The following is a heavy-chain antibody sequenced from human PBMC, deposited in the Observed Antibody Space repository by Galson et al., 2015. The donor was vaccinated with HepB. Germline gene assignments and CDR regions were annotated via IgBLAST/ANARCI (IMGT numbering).Heavy chain of an antibody. J-gene: IGHJ4*02. CDR3: ARVFTTQWEQPQEFDS. V-gene: IGHV3-11*01. CDR2: ISSSDI. CDR1: GFTFSDYY. D-gene: IGHD1-26*01. Sequence: SLRLSCAASGFTFSDYYMSWIRQAPGKGLEWISYISSSDIYYADSVRGRFTISRDNAKSSLYLQMTSLRAEDTAIYYCARVFTTQWEQPQEFDSWGQGTLVIVSS.